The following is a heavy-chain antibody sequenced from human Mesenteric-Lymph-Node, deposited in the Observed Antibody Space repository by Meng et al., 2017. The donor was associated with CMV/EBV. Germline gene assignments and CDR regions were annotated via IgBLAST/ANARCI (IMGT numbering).Heavy chain of an antibody. CDR1: GFTFSSYE. CDR2: ISSSGSTI. D-gene: IGHD3-10*01. V-gene: IGHV3-48*03. CDR3: ARSFFGSGNYYAQY. J-gene: IGHJ4*02. Sequence: GESLKISCAASGFTFSSYEMNWVRQAPGKGLEWVSYISSSGSTIYYADSVKGRFTISRDNAKNSLYLQMNSLRAEDTAVYYCARSFFGSGNYYAQYWGQGTLVTVSS.